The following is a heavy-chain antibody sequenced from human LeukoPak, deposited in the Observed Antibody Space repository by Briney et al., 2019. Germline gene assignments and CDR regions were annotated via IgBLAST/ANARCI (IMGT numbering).Heavy chain of an antibody. Sequence: GGSLRLSCAASGFTVSSDSMTWVRQAPGKGLEWVANIKQDGSEKNYVDSVKGRFTISRDNTNYSLYLQMNSLRAEDTAVYYCARDARVCSSYRCYYYYHYMDVWGKGTTVTVSS. J-gene: IGHJ6*03. D-gene: IGHD2-2*01. CDR3: ARDARVCSSYRCYYYYHYMDV. V-gene: IGHV3-7*01. CDR1: GFTVSSDS. CDR2: IKQDGSEK.